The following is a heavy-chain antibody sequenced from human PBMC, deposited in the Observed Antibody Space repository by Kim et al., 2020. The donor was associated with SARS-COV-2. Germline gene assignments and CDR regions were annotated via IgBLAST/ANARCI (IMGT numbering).Heavy chain of an antibody. J-gene: IGHJ4*02. CDR1: GGSFSGYY. V-gene: IGHV4-34*01. Sequence: SETLSLTCAVYGGSFSGYYWSWIRQPPGKGLEWIGEINHSGSTNYNPSLKSRVTISVDTSKNQFSLKLSSVTAADTAVYYCARGGPYDYVWGSYRYPFGYWGQGTLVTVSS. CDR3: ARGGPYDYVWGSYRYPFGY. CDR2: INHSGST. D-gene: IGHD3-16*02.